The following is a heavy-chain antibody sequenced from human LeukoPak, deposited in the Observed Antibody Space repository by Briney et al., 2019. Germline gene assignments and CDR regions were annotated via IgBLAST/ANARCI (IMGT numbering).Heavy chain of an antibody. CDR1: GGSVSSGSYY. V-gene: IGHV4-61*01. J-gene: IGHJ6*03. D-gene: IGHD3-3*01. CDR2: IYYSGST. Sequence: SETLSLTCTVSGGSVSSGSYYWSWIRQPPGKGLEWIRYIYYSGSTNYNPSLKSRVTISVDTSKNQFSLKLSSVTAADTAVYYCARYHYDFWSGYYTPYYYMDVWGKGTTVTVSS. CDR3: ARYHYDFWSGYYTPYYYMDV.